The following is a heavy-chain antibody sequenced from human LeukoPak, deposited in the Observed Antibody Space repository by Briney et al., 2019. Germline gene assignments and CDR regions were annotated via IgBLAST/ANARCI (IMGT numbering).Heavy chain of an antibody. CDR3: ARDLASRVATTSLG. CDR2: IKDDGSEK. V-gene: IGHV3-7*05. J-gene: IGHJ4*02. D-gene: IGHD5-12*01. CDR1: GFTFSTYW. Sequence: PGGSLRLSCAAPGFTFSTYWMSWVRQAPGKGLEWVANIKDDGSEKYYVDSVKGRFTISRDNAKNSLYLQMNSLSAEDTADYYCARDLASRVATTSLGWGQGTLVTVSS.